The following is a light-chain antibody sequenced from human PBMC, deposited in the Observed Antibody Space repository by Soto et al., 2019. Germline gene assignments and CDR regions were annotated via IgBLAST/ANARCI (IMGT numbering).Light chain of an antibody. CDR3: QHTRT. J-gene: IGKJ1*01. V-gene: IGKV1-5*01. CDR2: DAS. Sequence: DFQMTQSPSTLSASVGDRVTITCRASQNINNWVAWYQQKPGKAPKFLIYDASTLQRGVPSRCSGSGFGTEFSLTISSLQPDDFGSYYCQHTRTFGQGTKLEIQ. CDR1: QNINNW.